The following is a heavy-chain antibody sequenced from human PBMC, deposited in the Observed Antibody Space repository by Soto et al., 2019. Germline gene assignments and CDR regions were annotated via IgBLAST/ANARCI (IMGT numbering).Heavy chain of an antibody. Sequence: GGSLRLSCAASGFTFDDYAMHRVRQAPGKGLEWVSYTGGGGVSTYYADSVKGRFTSSRDDSKNTLYLQMNSLRAEDTALYYCAKIVGGGSHHDAFDIWGQGTMVTVSS. V-gene: IGHV3-23*01. CDR2: TGGGGVST. CDR1: GFTFDDYA. J-gene: IGHJ3*02. CDR3: AKIVGGGSHHDAFDI. D-gene: IGHD2-15*01.